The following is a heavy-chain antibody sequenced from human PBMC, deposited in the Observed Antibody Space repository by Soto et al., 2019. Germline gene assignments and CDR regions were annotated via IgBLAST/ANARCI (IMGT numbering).Heavy chain of an antibody. Sequence: GSLRLSCAASGFTFSNAWMSWVRQAPGKGLEWVGRIKSKTDGGTTDYAAPVKGRFTISRDDSKNTLYLQMNSLKTEDTAVYYCTTSSAAGPGYMDVWGKGTTVTVSS. J-gene: IGHJ6*03. V-gene: IGHV3-15*01. CDR3: TTSSAAGPGYMDV. CDR2: IKSKTDGGTT. CDR1: GFTFSNAW. D-gene: IGHD6-13*01.